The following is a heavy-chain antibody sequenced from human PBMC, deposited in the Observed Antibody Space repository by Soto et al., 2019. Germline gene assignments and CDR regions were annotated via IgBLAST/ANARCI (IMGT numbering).Heavy chain of an antibody. CDR1: GFTFSSYG. D-gene: IGHD3-22*01. CDR3: ARDGYYYDSSGYYDYYYGMDV. V-gene: IGHV3-33*01. J-gene: IGHJ6*02. Sequence: QVQLVESGGGVVQPGRSLRLSCAASGFTFSSYGMHWVRQAPGKGLEWVAVIWYDGSNKYYADSVKGRFTISRDNSKNTLYLQMNSLRAEDTAVYYCARDGYYYDSSGYYDYYYGMDVWGQGTTVTVSS. CDR2: IWYDGSNK.